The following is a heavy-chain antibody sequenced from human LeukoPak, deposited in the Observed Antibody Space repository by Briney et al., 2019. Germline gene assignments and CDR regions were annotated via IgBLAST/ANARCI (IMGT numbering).Heavy chain of an antibody. Sequence: QPGGSLRLSCAASGFTFSSYSMNWVRQAPGKGLEWVSYISSSSSTIYYADSVKGRFTVSRDNSKNTVYLQMNNLRAEDTAVYYCAKDDLRPYEQWLDYWGQGTLVTVSS. D-gene: IGHD6-19*01. CDR3: AKDDLRPYEQWLDY. V-gene: IGHV3-48*01. CDR2: ISSSSSTI. CDR1: GFTFSSYS. J-gene: IGHJ4*02.